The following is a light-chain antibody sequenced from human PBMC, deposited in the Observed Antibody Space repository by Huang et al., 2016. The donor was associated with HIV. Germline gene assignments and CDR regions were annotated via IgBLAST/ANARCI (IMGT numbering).Light chain of an antibody. CDR1: QSVSRSY. Sequence: EIVLTQSPGTLSLSPGERLTLSCRATQSVSRSYLAWYQQNPGQAPRLLNYGASSRATGIPDRFGGSGSGTDFTLTISRREPEDFAVYYCQQYGSSPITFGQGTRLEIK. CDR2: GAS. CDR3: QQYGSSPIT. V-gene: IGKV3-20*01. J-gene: IGKJ5*01.